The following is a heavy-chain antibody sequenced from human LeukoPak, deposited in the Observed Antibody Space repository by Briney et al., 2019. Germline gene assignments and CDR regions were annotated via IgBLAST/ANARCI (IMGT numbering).Heavy chain of an antibody. CDR2: ISYDGSNK. D-gene: IGHD6-6*01. V-gene: IGHV3-30-3*01. J-gene: IGHJ4*02. Sequence: GGSLRLSCAASGFTFSSYAMHWVRQAPGKGLEWVAVISYDGSNKYYADSVKGRFTISRDNSKNTLYLQMNSLRAEDTAVYYCAREPGSSWDYWGQGTLVTVSS. CDR3: AREPGSSWDY. CDR1: GFTFSSYA.